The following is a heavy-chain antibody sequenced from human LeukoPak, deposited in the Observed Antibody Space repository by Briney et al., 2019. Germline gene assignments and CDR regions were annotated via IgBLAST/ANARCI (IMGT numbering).Heavy chain of an antibody. CDR2: ISWNSGSI. V-gene: IGHV3-9*01. CDR3: AKDRALAIFGVVTHFDY. Sequence: GGSLRLSCAASGFTFDDYAMHWVRQAPGKGLEWVSGISWNSGSIGYADSVRGRFTISRDNAKNSLYLQMNSLRAEDTALYYCAKDRALAIFGVVTHFDYWGREPWSPSPQ. D-gene: IGHD3-3*01. J-gene: IGHJ4*02. CDR1: GFTFDDYA.